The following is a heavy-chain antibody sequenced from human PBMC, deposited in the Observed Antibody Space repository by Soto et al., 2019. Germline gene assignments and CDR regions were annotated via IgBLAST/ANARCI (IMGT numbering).Heavy chain of an antibody. Sequence: ASVKVSCKASGYTFTSYGISWVRQAPGQGLEWMGWISAYNGNTNYAQKLQGRVTMTTDTSTSTAYMELRSLRSDDTAAYYCARELIVVVPAAISHYYYGMDVWGQGTTVTVSS. D-gene: IGHD2-2*01. CDR2: ISAYNGNT. J-gene: IGHJ6*02. V-gene: IGHV1-18*01. CDR3: ARELIVVVPAAISHYYYGMDV. CDR1: GYTFTSYG.